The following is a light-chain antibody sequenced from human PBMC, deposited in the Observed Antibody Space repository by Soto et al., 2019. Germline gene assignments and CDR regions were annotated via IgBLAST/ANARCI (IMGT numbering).Light chain of an antibody. CDR2: GAS. V-gene: IGKV3-20*01. CDR1: QSVSSRY. CDR3: QQYFEWPPMT. Sequence: EIVLTQSPGTLSLSPGERATLSCRASQSVSSRYLAWYQQKPGQAPRLLISGASTRAAGISDRFRGSGSGTEFTLTISSLRSEDSAIYYCQQYFEWPPMTFGQGTKVDTK. J-gene: IGKJ1*01.